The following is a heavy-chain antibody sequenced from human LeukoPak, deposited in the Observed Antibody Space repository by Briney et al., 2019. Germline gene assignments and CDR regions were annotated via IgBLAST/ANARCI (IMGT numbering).Heavy chain of an antibody. Sequence: QPGGSLRLSCAASGFTFSSYAMTWVRQAPGKGLEWVSLISGSGDNTYYADSVKGRFTISRDNSKNTLYLQMRSLRAEDTAVYYCAKVYDPYCSGGSCYSHYWYFDLWGRGSLVTVSS. CDR3: AKVYDPYCSGGSCYSHYWYFDL. CDR2: ISGSGDNT. V-gene: IGHV3-23*01. CDR1: GFTFSSYA. J-gene: IGHJ2*01. D-gene: IGHD2-15*01.